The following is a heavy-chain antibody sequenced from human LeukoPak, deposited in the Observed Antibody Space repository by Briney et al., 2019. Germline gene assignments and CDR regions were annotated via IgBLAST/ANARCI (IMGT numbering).Heavy chain of an antibody. J-gene: IGHJ4*02. D-gene: IGHD6-6*01. CDR2: INPNSGGT. CDR3: ARAIAARPLGY. CDR1: GGTFSSYA. V-gene: IGHV1-2*02. Sequence: ASVKVSCKASGGTFSSYAISWVRQAPGQGLEWMGWINPNSGGTNYAQKFQGRVTMTRDTSISTACMELSRLRSDDTAVYYCARAIAARPLGYWGQGTLVTVSS.